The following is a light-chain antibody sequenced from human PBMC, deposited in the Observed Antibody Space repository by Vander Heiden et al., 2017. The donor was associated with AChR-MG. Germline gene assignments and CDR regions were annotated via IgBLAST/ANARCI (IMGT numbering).Light chain of an antibody. CDR1: SSGVASYNL. J-gene: IGLJ3*02. Sequence: QSALTQPASVSGSPGQSITISCTGTSSGVASYNLVSWYQQHPGKAPKLMMYEVSNRPSGVSNRFSGSKSGNTASLTIYGLQAEDEADYYCCSYAGSSTWVFGGGTKLTVL. CDR3: CSYAGSSTWV. CDR2: EVS. V-gene: IGLV2-23*02.